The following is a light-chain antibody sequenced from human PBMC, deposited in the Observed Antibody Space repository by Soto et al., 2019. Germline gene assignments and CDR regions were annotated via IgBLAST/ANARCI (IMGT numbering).Light chain of an antibody. V-gene: IGKV3-11*01. J-gene: IGKJ5*01. CDR2: DGS. CDR3: HLRTNWPPGIT. CDR1: QSVSSS. Sequence: ESVLTQSPATVALSPGERVTLSCRASQSVSSSFAWYQHKPGQAPRLLIYDGSNRATGIPARFTGSGSGTAXXLXIXSLXPEAXAVYYCHLRTNWPPGITFGHGTRLEIK.